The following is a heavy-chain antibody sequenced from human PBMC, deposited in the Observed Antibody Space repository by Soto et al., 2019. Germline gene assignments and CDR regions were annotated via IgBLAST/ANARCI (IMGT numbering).Heavy chain of an antibody. CDR3: TFYHLYGMDV. CDR2: INAGNGDT. Sequence: QVRLVQSGAEEKRPGASVKVSCKTSGYTFTSYAMHWVRQAPGQRLEWMGWINAGNGDTKYSQRFRGRVTFTRDTSANTAYLELTSLRSEDTAMYYCTFYHLYGMDVWGQGTTVTVSS. J-gene: IGHJ6*02. V-gene: IGHV1-3*05. CDR1: GYTFTSYA.